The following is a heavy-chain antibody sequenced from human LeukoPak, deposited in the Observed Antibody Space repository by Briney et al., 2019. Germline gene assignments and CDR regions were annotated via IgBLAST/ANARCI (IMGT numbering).Heavy chain of an antibody. CDR3: ARDPAVDTAMAPVPEFDY. D-gene: IGHD5-18*01. CDR2: ISSSSSYI. J-gene: IGHJ4*02. Sequence: GGSLRLSCAASGFTFSSYSMNWVRQAPGKGLEWVSSISSSSSYIYYADSVKGRFTISRDNAKNSLYLQMNSLRAEDTAVYYCARDPAVDTAMAPVPEFDYWGQGTLVTVSS. CDR1: GFTFSSYS. V-gene: IGHV3-21*01.